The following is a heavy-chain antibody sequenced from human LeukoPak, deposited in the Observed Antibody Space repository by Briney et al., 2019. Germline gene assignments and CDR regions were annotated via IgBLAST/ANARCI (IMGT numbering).Heavy chain of an antibody. V-gene: IGHV1-69*04. CDR2: IIAIFGIA. D-gene: IGHD5-24*01. CDR1: GGTFSSYA. CDR3: ARVQGGDGYNPELYYYGMDV. J-gene: IGHJ6*02. Sequence: SVKVSCKASGGTFSSYAISWVRQGPGQGLEWMGRIIAIFGIANYAQKFQGRVAITADKSTSTAYMELSSLRSEDTAVYYCARVQGGDGYNPELYYYGMDVWGQGTTVTVSS.